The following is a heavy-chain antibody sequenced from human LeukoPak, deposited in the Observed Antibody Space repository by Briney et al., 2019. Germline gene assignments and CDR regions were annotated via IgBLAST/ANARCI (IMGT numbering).Heavy chain of an antibody. V-gene: IGHV4-34*01. J-gene: IGHJ4*02. CDR1: GGSFSGYY. D-gene: IGHD3-3*01. CDR3: AKEGRTYYDFWSGYYGY. CDR2: INHSGST. Sequence: SETLSLTCAVYGGSFSGYYWSWIRQPPGKGLEWIGEINHSGSTNYNPSLKSRVTISVDTSKNQFSLKLSSVTAADTAVYYCAKEGRTYYDFWSGYYGYWGQGTLVTVSS.